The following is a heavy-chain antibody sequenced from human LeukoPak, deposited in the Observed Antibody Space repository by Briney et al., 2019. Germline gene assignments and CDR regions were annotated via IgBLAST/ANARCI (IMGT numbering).Heavy chain of an antibody. Sequence: GGSLRLSCTVSGFTVSSNSMSWVRQAPGKGLEWVSFIYSGGSTHNSDSVKGRFTISRDNAKNSLYLQMNSLRAEDTAVYYCAREQGGTSGGGDAFDIWGQGTMVTVSS. D-gene: IGHD3-16*01. CDR1: GFTVSSNS. CDR3: AREQGGTSGGGDAFDI. J-gene: IGHJ3*02. CDR2: IYSGGST. V-gene: IGHV3-53*01.